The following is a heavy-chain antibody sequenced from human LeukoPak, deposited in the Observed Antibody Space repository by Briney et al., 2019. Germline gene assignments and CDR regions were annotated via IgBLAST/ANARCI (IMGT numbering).Heavy chain of an antibody. D-gene: IGHD3-22*01. CDR2: ISGSGGST. CDR3: AKAPAYYDSSGYYS. Sequence: GALRLSCAASGFTFSSYAMSWVRQAPGKGLEWASAISGSGGSTYYADSVKGRFTISRDNSKNTLYLQMNSLRAEDTAVYYCAKAPAYYDSSGYYSWGQGTLVTVSS. CDR1: GFTFSSYA. J-gene: IGHJ4*02. V-gene: IGHV3-23*01.